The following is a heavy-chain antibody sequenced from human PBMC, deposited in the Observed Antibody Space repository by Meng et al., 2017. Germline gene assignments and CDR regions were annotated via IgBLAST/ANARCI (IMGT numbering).Heavy chain of an antibody. D-gene: IGHD7-27*01. CDR3: ARIGDWGSTRYFDY. V-gene: IGHV4-4*02. Sequence: VQVQESGPGLVQPSGTLSLTCAVSGGSIRSSNWWSWVSQPPGKGLEWIGEIYHSGGTNYNPSLKSRVTISVDKSKNQFSLKLSSVTAADTAVYYCARIGDWGSTRYFDYWGQGTLVTVSS. CDR1: GGSIRSSNW. CDR2: IYHSGGT. J-gene: IGHJ4*02.